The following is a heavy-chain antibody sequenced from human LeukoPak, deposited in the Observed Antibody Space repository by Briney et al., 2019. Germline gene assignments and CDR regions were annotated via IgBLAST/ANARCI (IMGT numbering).Heavy chain of an antibody. Sequence: GGSLRHSLPESGFNAPTTLMPGVGPAPGKGVEWVSSIYSGGGTDYAESVKGRFTISRDNSKNALYLQMNSLRVEDTAMFYCARPPYNWGQGTLVTVSS. CDR2: IYSGGGT. D-gene: IGHD1-14*01. CDR3: ARPPYN. V-gene: IGHV3-53*01. J-gene: IGHJ4*02. CDR1: GFNAPTTL.